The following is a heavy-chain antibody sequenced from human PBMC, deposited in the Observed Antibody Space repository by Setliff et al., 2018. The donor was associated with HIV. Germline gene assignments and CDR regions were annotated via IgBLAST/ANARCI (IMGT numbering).Heavy chain of an antibody. V-gene: IGHV4-59*08. J-gene: IGHJ3*02. CDR2: GHYSGNT. CDR1: GVSITSYY. CDR3: ARWEAAQKAFDI. D-gene: IGHD1-26*01. Sequence: SETLSLTCTVSGVSITSYYWNWIRQPPGKGLEWIGYGHYSGNTKQNPSLRIRVTISVDTSKNQLSLTLYSVSAADTAVYYCARWEAAQKAFDIWGHGTMVTVSS.